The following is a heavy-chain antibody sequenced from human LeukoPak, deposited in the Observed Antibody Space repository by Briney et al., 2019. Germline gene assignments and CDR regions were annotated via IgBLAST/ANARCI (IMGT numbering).Heavy chain of an antibody. Sequence: SQTLSLTCTVSGGSISSGSYYWSWIRQPAGKGLEWIGRIYTSGSTNYNPSLKSRVTISVDTSKNQFSLKLGSVTAADTAVYYCARSDIVVVPAAIPPHYYYYGMDVWGQGTTVTVSS. D-gene: IGHD2-2*01. J-gene: IGHJ6*02. CDR3: ARSDIVVVPAAIPPHYYYYGMDV. CDR2: IYTSGST. V-gene: IGHV4-61*02. CDR1: GGSISSGSYY.